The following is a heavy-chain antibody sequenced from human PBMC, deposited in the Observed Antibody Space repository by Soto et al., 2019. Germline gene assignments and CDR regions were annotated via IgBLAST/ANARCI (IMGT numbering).Heavy chain of an antibody. D-gene: IGHD2-15*01. V-gene: IGHV3-30*18. J-gene: IGHJ6*02. CDR1: GFDFTNYV. Sequence: PGGSLRLSCAASGFDFTNYVINWVRQAPGRGLEWVTAISSDGKFDHYADSVKGRFTISRDNSKNTVSLQLSSLRYEDTAIYFCAKVVFPSYLGNYYYGMDVWGQGPTVTVSS. CDR3: AKVVFPSYLGNYYYGMDV. CDR2: ISSDGKFD.